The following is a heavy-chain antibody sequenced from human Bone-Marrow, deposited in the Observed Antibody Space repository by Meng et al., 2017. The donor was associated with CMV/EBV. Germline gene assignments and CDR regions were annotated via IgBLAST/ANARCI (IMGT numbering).Heavy chain of an antibody. CDR2: ISSSGSTI. D-gene: IGHD2-15*01. Sequence: GESLKISCAASGFTFSDYYMSWIRQAPGKGLEWVSYISSSGSTIYYADTVKGRFTISRDNAMNSLYLQMNSLRADDTAGYYCASEQDMVVYWGQGTLVTVSS. J-gene: IGHJ4*02. CDR1: GFTFSDYY. CDR3: ASEQDMVVY. V-gene: IGHV3-11*01.